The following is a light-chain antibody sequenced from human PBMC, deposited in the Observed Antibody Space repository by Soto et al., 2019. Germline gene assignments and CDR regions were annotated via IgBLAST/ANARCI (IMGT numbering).Light chain of an antibody. CDR3: SSYTTTSTQV. J-gene: IGLJ2*01. CDR1: SSDVGGYNF. V-gene: IGLV2-14*01. CDR2: DVS. Sequence: QSVLTQPASVSEYPGQSVTISCTGTSSDVGGYNFVSWYQQHPGKAPKLIIYDVSDRPPGVSDRFSASKSGNTASLSISGLQAEDEADYYCSSYTTTSTQVFGGGTKVTVL.